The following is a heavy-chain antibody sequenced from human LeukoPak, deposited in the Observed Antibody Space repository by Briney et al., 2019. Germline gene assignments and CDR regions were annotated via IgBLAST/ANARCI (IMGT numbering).Heavy chain of an antibody. D-gene: IGHD4-23*01. Sequence: GGSLRLSCAASGFTFSSYAMHWVRQAPGKGLEWVAVISYDGSNKYYADSVKGRFTISRDNSKNTLYLQMNSLRAEDTAVYYCAKEDSGGTRFYYFDYWGQGTLVTVSS. V-gene: IGHV3-30-3*01. CDR1: GFTFSSYA. CDR2: ISYDGSNK. CDR3: AKEDSGGTRFYYFDY. J-gene: IGHJ4*02.